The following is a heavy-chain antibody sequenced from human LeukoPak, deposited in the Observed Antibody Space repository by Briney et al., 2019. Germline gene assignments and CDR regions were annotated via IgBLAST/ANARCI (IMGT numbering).Heavy chain of an antibody. CDR1: GFTFSSYG. D-gene: IGHD3-3*01. CDR3: AKDRELTIFGVISRYFDF. Sequence: PGGSLRLSCEVSGFTFSSYGMNWVRQAPGKGLEWVSVISGNGESTYYADSVKGRFTISRDNSRNTLYLQMNSLRAEDTAVYYCAKDRELTIFGVISRYFDFWGQGTLATVSS. CDR2: ISGNGEST. V-gene: IGHV3-23*01. J-gene: IGHJ4*02.